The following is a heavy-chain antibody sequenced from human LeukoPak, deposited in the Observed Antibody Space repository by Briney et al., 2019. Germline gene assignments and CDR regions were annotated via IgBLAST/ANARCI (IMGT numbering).Heavy chain of an antibody. D-gene: IGHD3-9*01. CDR1: GGTFSSYA. J-gene: IGHJ4*02. V-gene: IGHV1-69*13. CDR3: ARGGYDILTGYYSI. CDR2: IVPIFGTA. Sequence: SVKVSCKASGGTFSSYAISWVRQAPGQGLEWMGGIVPIFGTANYAQKFQGRVTITADESTSTAYMELSSLRSEDTAVYYCARGGYDILTGYYSIWGQGTLVTVSS.